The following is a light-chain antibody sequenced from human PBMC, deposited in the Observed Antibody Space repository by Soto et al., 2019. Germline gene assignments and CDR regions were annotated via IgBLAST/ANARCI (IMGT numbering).Light chain of an antibody. CDR3: SSYTSSSTLGV. V-gene: IGLV2-14*01. Sequence: QSALTQPASVSGSPGQSITISCTETSSDVGGYNYVSWYQQHPGKAPKLMIYDVSNRPSGVSNRFSGSKSGNTASLTISGLRAEDDADYYCSSYTSSSTLGVFGTGTKLTVL. J-gene: IGLJ1*01. CDR1: SSDVGGYNY. CDR2: DVS.